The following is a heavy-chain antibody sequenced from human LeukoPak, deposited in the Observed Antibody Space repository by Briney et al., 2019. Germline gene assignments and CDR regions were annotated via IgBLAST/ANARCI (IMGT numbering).Heavy chain of an antibody. CDR2: MNSDGTFT. CDR1: GFTFSSYW. V-gene: IGHV3-74*01. Sequence: GGSLRLSCVASGFTFSSYWMHWVRQAPGKGLMWVSRMNSDGTFTNYADSMKGRFTISRDNAKNTLYLQMNSLRAEDTAVYFCALVRGVIPKTNDAFDMWGQGTMVIVSS. CDR3: ALVRGVIPKTNDAFDM. J-gene: IGHJ3*02. D-gene: IGHD3-10*01.